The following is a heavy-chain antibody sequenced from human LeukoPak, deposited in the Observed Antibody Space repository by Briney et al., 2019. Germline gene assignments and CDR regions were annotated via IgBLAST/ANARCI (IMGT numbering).Heavy chain of an antibody. CDR1: GGTFSSYT. CDR2: IIPILGIA. D-gene: IGHD2-2*01. J-gene: IGHJ3*02. Sequence: GSSVKVSCKASGGTFSSYTISWVRQAPGQGLEWMGRIIPILGIANYAQKFQGRVTITADKSTSTAYMELSSLRSEDTAVYYCARGIIVVAPAAIDAFDIWGQGTMVTVSS. V-gene: IGHV1-69*02. CDR3: ARGIIVVAPAAIDAFDI.